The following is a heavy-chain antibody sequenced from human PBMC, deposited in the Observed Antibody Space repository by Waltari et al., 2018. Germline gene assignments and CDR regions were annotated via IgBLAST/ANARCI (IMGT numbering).Heavy chain of an antibody. V-gene: IGHV4-59*11. Sequence: QVQLQESGPGLVKPSETLSLTCTVSGGSISSHYWSWIRQPPGKGLEWIGYIYYSGSTNYNPSLKSRVTISVDTSKNQFSLKLSSVTAADTAVYYCARVLVQGVWVDFDIWGQGTMVTVSS. CDR1: GGSISSHY. CDR3: ARVLVQGVWVDFDI. CDR2: IYYSGST. J-gene: IGHJ3*02. D-gene: IGHD3-10*01.